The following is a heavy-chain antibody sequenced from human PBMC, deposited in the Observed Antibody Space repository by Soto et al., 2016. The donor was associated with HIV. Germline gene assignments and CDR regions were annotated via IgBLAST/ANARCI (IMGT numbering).Heavy chain of an antibody. CDR3: AREGYSGYDYSFDY. J-gene: IGHJ4*02. D-gene: IGHD5-12*01. CDR1: GGSINSGDYY. CDR2: IYYSGST. V-gene: IGHV4-31*03. Sequence: QVQLQESGPGLVKPSQTLSLTCTVSGGSINSGDYYWSWIRQHPRKGLEWIGYIYYSGSTYNNPSLKSRVSISVGTSKNQFSLKLSSVTAADTAVYYCAREGYSGYDYSFDYWGQGTLVTVSS.